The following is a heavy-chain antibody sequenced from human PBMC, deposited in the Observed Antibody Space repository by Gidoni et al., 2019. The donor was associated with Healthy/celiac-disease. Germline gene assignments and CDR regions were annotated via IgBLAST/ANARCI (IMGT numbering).Heavy chain of an antibody. CDR2: IIPIFGTA. D-gene: IGHD2-15*01. CDR1: GGPFSSYA. CDR3: ARSPGYCSCGSCLNWFDP. Sequence: QVQLVQSGAEVKKPGSSVKVSCKASGGPFSSYAISWVRQAPGQGLEWMGGIIPIFGTANYAQKFQGRVTITADESTSTDYMELSSLRSEDTAVYYCARSPGYCSCGSCLNWFDPWGQGTLVTVSS. J-gene: IGHJ5*02. V-gene: IGHV1-69*01.